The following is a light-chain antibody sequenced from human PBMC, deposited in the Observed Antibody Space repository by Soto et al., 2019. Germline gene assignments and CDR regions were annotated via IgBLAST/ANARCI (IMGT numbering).Light chain of an antibody. V-gene: IGLV2-14*03. Sequence: QSALTQPASVSGSPGQSITISCTGTSSDVGGYNYVSWYQHHPGKAPKLIIYDVSNRPSGVSNRFSGSKSGNTASLTISGLQPEDEADYYCSSYTPSNTRQIVFVTGTKVTVL. CDR1: SSDVGGYNY. CDR2: DVS. CDR3: SSYTPSNTRQIV. J-gene: IGLJ1*01.